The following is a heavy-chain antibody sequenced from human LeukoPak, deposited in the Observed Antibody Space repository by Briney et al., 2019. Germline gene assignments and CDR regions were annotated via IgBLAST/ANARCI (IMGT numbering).Heavy chain of an antibody. CDR3: ATPLDYYDSSGYHQGGD. CDR2: IKQDGGKK. V-gene: IGHV3-7*03. Sequence: GGSLRLSCAASGFTFSSYWMTWVRQAPGKGLEWVANIKQDGGKKNYVDSVKGRFTISRDNAKNSLYLQMNSLRAEDTAVYYCATPLDYYDSSGYHQGGDWGQGTLVTVSS. D-gene: IGHD3-22*01. CDR1: GFTFSSYW. J-gene: IGHJ4*02.